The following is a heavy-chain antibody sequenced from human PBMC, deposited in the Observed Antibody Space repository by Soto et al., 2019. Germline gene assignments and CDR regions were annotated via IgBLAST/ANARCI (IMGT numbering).Heavy chain of an antibody. CDR3: FRVGPGYYDSSGYPQGAFDI. Sequence: ASVKVSCKASGYNFTTYYMHWVRQAPGQGLEWMGIINPSGGSTRYAQKFQGRVTMTRDTSTSTVYMELSSLRSEDTAVYYCFRVGPGYYDSSGYPQGAFDIWGQGTMVTVSS. CDR1: GYNFTTYY. D-gene: IGHD3-22*01. V-gene: IGHV1-46*03. CDR2: INPSGGST. J-gene: IGHJ3*02.